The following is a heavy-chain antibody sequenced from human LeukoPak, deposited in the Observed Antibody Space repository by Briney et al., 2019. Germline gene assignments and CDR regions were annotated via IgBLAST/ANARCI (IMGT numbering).Heavy chain of an antibody. Sequence: ASVKVSCKASGGTFSSYAISWVRQAPGQGLEWMGGIIPIFGTANYAQKFQGRVTITADKSTSTAYMELSSLRSEDTAVYYCARDSPGALGYYYYMDVWGKGTTVTVSS. CDR2: IIPIFGTA. J-gene: IGHJ6*03. V-gene: IGHV1-69*06. D-gene: IGHD7-27*01. CDR3: ARDSPGALGYYYYMDV. CDR1: GGTFSSYA.